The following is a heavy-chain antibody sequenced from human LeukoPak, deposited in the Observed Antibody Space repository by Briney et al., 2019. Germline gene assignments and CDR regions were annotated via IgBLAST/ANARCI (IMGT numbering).Heavy chain of an antibody. CDR1: GFTFSSYG. Sequence: GGSLRLSCAASGFTFSSYGMHWVRQAPGKGLEWVAFIQHDGSNKYYADSVKGRFTISRDNSKNTLYLQMNSLRAEDTAVYYCATCDSGGSMDYWGQGILVTVSS. CDR2: IQHDGSNK. V-gene: IGHV3-30*02. J-gene: IGHJ4*02. CDR3: ATCDSGGSMDY. D-gene: IGHD3-22*01.